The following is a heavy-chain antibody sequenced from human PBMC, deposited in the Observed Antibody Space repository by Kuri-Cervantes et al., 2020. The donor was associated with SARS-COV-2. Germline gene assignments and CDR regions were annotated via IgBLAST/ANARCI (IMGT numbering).Heavy chain of an antibody. CDR1: GFTFSNYV. CDR2: ISDSDGST. J-gene: IGHJ6*03. CDR3: ARNAVAGTYYYYMDV. Sequence: GGSLRLSCVASGFTFSNYVMSWVRQAPGKGLEWVSAISDSDGSTYFADSVKGRFTISRDNSKNTLYLQMNSLRAEDTAVYYCARNAVAGTYYYYMDVWGKGTTVTVSS. D-gene: IGHD6-19*01. V-gene: IGHV3-23*01.